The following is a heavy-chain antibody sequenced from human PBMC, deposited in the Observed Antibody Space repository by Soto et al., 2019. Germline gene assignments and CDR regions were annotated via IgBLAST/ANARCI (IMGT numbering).Heavy chain of an antibody. CDR2: ISAHNGNT. J-gene: IGHJ4*02. V-gene: IGHV1-18*01. CDR1: GYTFTNYG. Sequence: QVQLVQSGAEVKKPGASVKVSCKASGYTFTNYGISWVRQAPGQGLEWMGWISAHNGNTKYAQKLQGRATMSTDTSASTAYMELRSLRSDDTPVYYCARDSPPLDYWGQGTLVTVSS. CDR3: ARDSPPLDY.